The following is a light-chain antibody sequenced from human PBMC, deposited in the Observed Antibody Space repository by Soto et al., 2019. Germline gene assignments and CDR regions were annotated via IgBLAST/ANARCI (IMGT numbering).Light chain of an antibody. J-gene: IGKJ2*01. V-gene: IGKV1-5*01. Sequence: DSQLTQYPSTLSASVGERVTITCRASQSPNNWMAWYQQKSGKAPKLLIYDVSTLASGVPSRFSGSVSGTECALTISSLQPDDSATYYCQQYYRYPVTFGQGTKVEVK. CDR2: DVS. CDR1: QSPNNW. CDR3: QQYYRYPVT.